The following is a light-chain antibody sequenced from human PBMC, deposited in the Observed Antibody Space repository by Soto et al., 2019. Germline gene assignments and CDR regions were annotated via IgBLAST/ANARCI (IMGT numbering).Light chain of an antibody. CDR1: SSDVGGYNY. CDR2: DVT. V-gene: IGLV2-14*03. Sequence: QSALTQRASVSGSPGQWITISCTGTSSDVGGYNYVSWFQQHPGKAPELMIYDVTNRPSGISNRFSGSKSGNTASLTISGLQAEDEADYYCSSYTSTSTYVFGTGTQLTVL. J-gene: IGLJ1*01. CDR3: SSYTSTSTYV.